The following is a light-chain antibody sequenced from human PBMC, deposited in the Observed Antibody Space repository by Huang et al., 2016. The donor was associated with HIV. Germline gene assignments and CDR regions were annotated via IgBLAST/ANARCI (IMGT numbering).Light chain of an antibody. J-gene: IGKJ4*01. CDR3: QQYDNFPLT. Sequence: DIQMTQSPSSLSASVGDRVTITCQASQDISNYLNWYQQKPGKAPELLIYDASNLETGVPSRFSGSGSGTDFTFTSSSLQPEDIATYYCQQYDNFPLTFGGGTKVEIK. CDR2: DAS. V-gene: IGKV1-33*01. CDR1: QDISNY.